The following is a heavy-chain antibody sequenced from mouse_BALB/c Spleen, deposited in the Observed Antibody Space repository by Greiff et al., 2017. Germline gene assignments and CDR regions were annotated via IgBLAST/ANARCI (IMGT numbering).Heavy chain of an antibody. CDR3: AILTGTGAMDY. Sequence: VQLQQSGAELARPGASVKMSCKASGYTFTSYTMHWVKQRPGQGLEWIGYINPSSGYTNYTQKFKDKATLTADKSSSTAYMQLSSLTSEDSAVYYCAILTGTGAMDYWGQGTSVTVSS. D-gene: IGHD4-1*01. CDR1: GYTFTSYT. CDR2: INPSSGYT. V-gene: IGHV1-4*01. J-gene: IGHJ4*01.